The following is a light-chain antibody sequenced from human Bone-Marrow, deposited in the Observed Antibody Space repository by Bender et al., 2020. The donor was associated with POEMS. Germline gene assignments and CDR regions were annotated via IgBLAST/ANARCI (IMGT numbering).Light chain of an antibody. V-gene: IGLV2-11*01. J-gene: IGLJ1*01. CDR2: DVS. CDR1: SSDVGGYNY. CDR3: CSYAATSAYV. Sequence: QSALTQPRSVSGSPGQSVTISCTGTSSDVGGYNYVSWYQHHPGKDPKLMIYDVSKRPSGVPDRFSGSKSGNTASLTISGVQPEDEADYHCCSYAATSAYVFGTGTKVTVL.